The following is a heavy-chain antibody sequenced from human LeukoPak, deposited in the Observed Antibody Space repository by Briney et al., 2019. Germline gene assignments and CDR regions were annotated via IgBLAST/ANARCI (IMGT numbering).Heavy chain of an antibody. V-gene: IGHV4-39*01. CDR1: GGSIRSSSYY. CDR3: AKNTYYYYYYVDV. CDR2: IYYSGST. J-gene: IGHJ6*03. Sequence: SETLSLTCTVSGGSIRSSSYYWDWIRQSPGKGLEWIGSIYYSGSTYYKPSLKRRVTISVDTSKNQFSLKLSSVTAADTAVYYCAKNTYYYYYYVDVWGKGTTVTVSS.